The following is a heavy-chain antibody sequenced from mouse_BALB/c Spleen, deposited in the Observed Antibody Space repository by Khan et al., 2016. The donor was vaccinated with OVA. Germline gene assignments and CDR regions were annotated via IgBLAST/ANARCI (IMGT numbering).Heavy chain of an antibody. CDR2: IFPGSVST. D-gene: IGHD2-2*01. CDR1: GYTFSSYW. CDR3: ARGGYGGFAY. J-gene: IGHJ3*01. V-gene: IGHV1-9*01. Sequence: QVQLQQSGGDLMKPGASVKISCKATGYTFSSYWIEWVKQRPGHGLEWLGQIFPGSVSTTYNEKFKGKATFIADTSSNTAYMQLSSLTSEDSAVYYCARGGYGGFAYWGRGTLVTVSA.